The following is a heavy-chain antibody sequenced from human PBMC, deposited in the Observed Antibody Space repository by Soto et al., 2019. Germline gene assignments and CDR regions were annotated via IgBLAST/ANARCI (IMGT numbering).Heavy chain of an antibody. Sequence: LRLSCADSGLTFQNYAMSGVRQAPGKGLECGSGSGYGGCGTYYTDSVKCRFTISRDYSKNTLYLQMNSLRAEDTAIYYCAKRTGYSTAEDDFWAQGAVVPVSS. CDR2: SGYGGCGT. J-gene: IGHJ4*02. D-gene: IGHD3-9*01. V-gene: IGHV3-23*01. CDR3: AKRTGYSTAEDDF. CDR1: GLTFQNYA.